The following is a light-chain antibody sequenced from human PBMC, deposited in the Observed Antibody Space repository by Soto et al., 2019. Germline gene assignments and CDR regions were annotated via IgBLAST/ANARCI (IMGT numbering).Light chain of an antibody. CDR3: CSYAGRSTVYV. J-gene: IGLJ1*01. Sequence: QSELTQPVSVSGAPGQSSTISSTGTSNDVGNYNLVSWYQQNPGKAPKLIIYEVSKRPSGVSNRFSGSKSGNTASLTISGLQAEDEADYYCCSYAGRSTVYVFGTGTKVTVL. CDR1: SNDVGNYNL. V-gene: IGLV2-23*02. CDR2: EVS.